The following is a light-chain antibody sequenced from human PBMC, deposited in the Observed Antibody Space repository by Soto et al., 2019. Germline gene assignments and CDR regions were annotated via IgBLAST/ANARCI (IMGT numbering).Light chain of an antibody. J-gene: IGKJ1*01. V-gene: IGKV1-5*03. CDR1: QSNGDW. CDR2: KAS. CDR3: QHYDSYSPTWT. Sequence: DIQMTQSPSTLSASVGDRVSITCRASQSNGDWLAWYQQKPGKAPKLLIYKASNLQSGVPSRFSGSGSGTDFTLTISSLQPDDFATYYCQHYDSYSPTWTFGQGTKVDIK.